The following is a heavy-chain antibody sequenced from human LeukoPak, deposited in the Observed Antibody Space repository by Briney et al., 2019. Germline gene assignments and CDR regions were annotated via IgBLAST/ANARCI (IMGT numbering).Heavy chain of an antibody. D-gene: IGHD3-3*01. CDR3: ARGIFGVVIEAGYFDY. J-gene: IGHJ4*02. Sequence: PSETLSLTCTVSGGSISSYYWSWIRQPPGKGLEWIGYIYYSGSTNYNPSLKSRVTISVDTSKNQFSLKLSSVTAADTAVYYCARGIFGVVIEAGYFDYWGQGTLVTVSS. CDR2: IYYSGST. V-gene: IGHV4-59*01. CDR1: GGSISSYY.